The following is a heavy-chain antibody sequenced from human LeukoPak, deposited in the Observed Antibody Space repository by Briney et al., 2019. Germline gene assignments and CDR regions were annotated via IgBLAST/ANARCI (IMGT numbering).Heavy chain of an antibody. CDR3: AREYYDILTPEGAFDI. D-gene: IGHD3-9*01. Sequence: GGSLRLSCAASGFTFSSYGMHWVRQGPGKGLEWVAVIWYDGSNKYYADSVKGRFTISRDNSKNTLYLQMNSLRAEDTAVYYCAREYYDILTPEGAFDIWGQGTMVTVSS. CDR2: IWYDGSNK. CDR1: GFTFSSYG. J-gene: IGHJ3*02. V-gene: IGHV3-33*01.